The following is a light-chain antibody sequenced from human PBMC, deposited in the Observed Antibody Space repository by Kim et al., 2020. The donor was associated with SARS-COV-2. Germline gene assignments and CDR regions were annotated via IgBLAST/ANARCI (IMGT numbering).Light chain of an antibody. V-gene: IGLV3-21*04. CDR3: QVWDTGSDHPI. Sequence: GMTAMITGGDNSIGLQRVAWYQQKPGRDPVLVIYYDTDRPSGSPERFSGSNSGNMATLAISRVEAGDEADYYCQVWDTGSDHPIFGGGTQLTVL. CDR2: YDT. CDR1: SIGLQR. J-gene: IGLJ2*01.